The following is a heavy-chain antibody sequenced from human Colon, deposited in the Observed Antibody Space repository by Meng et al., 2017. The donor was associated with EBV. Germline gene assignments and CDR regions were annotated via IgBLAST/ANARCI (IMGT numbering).Heavy chain of an antibody. CDR1: GYTFTRYP. J-gene: IGHJ4*02. D-gene: IGHD6-13*01. V-gene: IGHV1-2*06. Sequence: GQLLQSGSNVKKPGASVKGSCKSSGYTFTRYPMNWVRQAPGQGLEWMGRINPNSGGTNYTQNFQGRVTMTRDRSISTAYMELSRLRSDDTAVYYCARDWEGSWAVFDYWGQGTLVTVSS. CDR2: INPNSGGT. CDR3: ARDWEGSWAVFDY.